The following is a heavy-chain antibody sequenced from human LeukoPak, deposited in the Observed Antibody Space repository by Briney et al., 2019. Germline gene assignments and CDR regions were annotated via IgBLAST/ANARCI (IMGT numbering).Heavy chain of an antibody. V-gene: IGHV1-2*02. CDR1: GYTFTGYY. CDR2: INPNSGGT. D-gene: IGHD4-23*01. J-gene: IGHJ4*02. Sequence: ASVKVSCKASGYTFTGYYLHWVRQAPGQGLEWMGWINPNSGGTNFAQNFQGRVTMTRDTSISTAYMELSRLRSDDTAVYYCARERASTVVKGQIYWGQGTLVTVSS. CDR3: ARERASTVVKGQIY.